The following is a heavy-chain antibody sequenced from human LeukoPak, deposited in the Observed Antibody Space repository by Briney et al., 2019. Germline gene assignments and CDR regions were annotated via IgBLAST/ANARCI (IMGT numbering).Heavy chain of an antibody. CDR3: ARLATLSTVAARGRTWFDA. CDR2: INPNSGGT. Sequence: ASVKVPCKASGYTFTGYYMHWVRQAPGQGLEWMGWINPNSGGTNYAQKFQGRVTMTRDTSISTAYMELSRLRSDDTAVYHCARLATLSTVAARGRTWFDAWGQGTLVTVSS. J-gene: IGHJ5*02. CDR1: GYTFTGYY. V-gene: IGHV1-2*02. D-gene: IGHD6-6*01.